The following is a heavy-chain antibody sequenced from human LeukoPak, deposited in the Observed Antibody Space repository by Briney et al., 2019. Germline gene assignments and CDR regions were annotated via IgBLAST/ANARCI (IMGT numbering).Heavy chain of an antibody. CDR1: GFTFSSYW. D-gene: IGHD6-19*01. CDR3: AKDSSGGGFDY. V-gene: IGHV3-74*01. Sequence: GGSLRLSCAASGFTFSSYWMHWVRQAPGKGLVWVSRINSDGSSTSYADPVKGRFTISRDNAKNSLYLQMNSLRAEDTALYYCAKDSSGGGFDYWGQGTLVTVSS. J-gene: IGHJ4*02. CDR2: INSDGSST.